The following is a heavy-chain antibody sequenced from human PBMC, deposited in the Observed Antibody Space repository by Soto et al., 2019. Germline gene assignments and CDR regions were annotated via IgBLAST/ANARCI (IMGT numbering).Heavy chain of an antibody. CDR2: IYGSGGGI. J-gene: IGHJ4*02. CDR3: AKDLVSRDGLWLMDQ. CDR1: GFTFSDYA. V-gene: IGHV3-23*01. Sequence: QSLESGGGLVQPGGSLRLSCTASGFTFSDYAMTWVRQAPGKGLECVAGIYGSGGGIQYADSVKGRFTISRDNYKNTLYLQMNSLRDEDTAVYYCAKDLVSRDGLWLMDQWGQGTLVTVS. D-gene: IGHD2-21*02.